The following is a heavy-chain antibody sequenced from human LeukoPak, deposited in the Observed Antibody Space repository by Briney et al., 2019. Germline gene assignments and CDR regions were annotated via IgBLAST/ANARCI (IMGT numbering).Heavy chain of an antibody. V-gene: IGHV1-46*01. J-gene: IGHJ3*02. Sequence: ASVKVSCKASGYTFTGYYIHWVRQAPGQGLEWMGIINPSGGSTSYAQKFQGRLTMTRDMSTSTIYMELSSLRSEDTAVYYCARDFWGESGYPDVFDIWGQGTMVTVSS. CDR3: ARDFWGESGYPDVFDI. CDR2: INPSGGST. D-gene: IGHD3-3*01. CDR1: GYTFTGYY.